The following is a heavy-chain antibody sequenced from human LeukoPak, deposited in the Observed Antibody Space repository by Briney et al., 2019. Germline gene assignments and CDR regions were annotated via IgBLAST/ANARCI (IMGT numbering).Heavy chain of an antibody. CDR3: ARFGSTSGRGFDP. Sequence: SETLSLXCTVSGYSSSSGYYWGWIRQPPGKGLAWIGTLSHSGSTYYNPSLKSRITMTMDTSKNQFSLQLTSVTAADTAVYFCARFGSTSGRGFDPWGQGTLVTVSS. V-gene: IGHV4-38-2*02. CDR1: GYSSSSGYY. J-gene: IGHJ5*02. D-gene: IGHD2-2*01. CDR2: LSHSGST.